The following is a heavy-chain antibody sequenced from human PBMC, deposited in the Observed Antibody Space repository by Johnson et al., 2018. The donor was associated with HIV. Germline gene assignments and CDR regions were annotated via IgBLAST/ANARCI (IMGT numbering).Heavy chain of an antibody. CDR2: ISYDGSNK. J-gene: IGHJ3*02. D-gene: IGHD3-22*01. Sequence: QVQLVESGGGVVQPGRSLRLSCAASGFTFSSYGMHWVRQAPGKGLEWVAVISYDGSNKYYADSVKGRFTISRDNSKNTLYLQMNSLRAEDTAVYYCAKGIVVGVSAFDIWGQGTMVTVSS. CDR3: AKGIVVGVSAFDI. CDR1: GFTFSSYG. V-gene: IGHV3-30*18.